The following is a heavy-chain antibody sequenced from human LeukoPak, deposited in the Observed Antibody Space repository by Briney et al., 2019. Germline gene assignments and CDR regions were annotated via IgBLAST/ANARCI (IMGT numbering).Heavy chain of an antibody. CDR2: INPNSGGT. CDR1: VYTFTDSY. D-gene: IGHD3-16*01. J-gene: IGHJ3*02. V-gene: IGHV1-2*02. Sequence: ASVKVSCTASVYTFTDSYIHWVRQAPGQGLEWMGWINPNSGGTNYAQKFQGRVTMTRDTSITTAYMELSRLRSDATAVYYCARDGGGSWAFDIWGQGTMVTVSS. CDR3: ARDGGGSWAFDI.